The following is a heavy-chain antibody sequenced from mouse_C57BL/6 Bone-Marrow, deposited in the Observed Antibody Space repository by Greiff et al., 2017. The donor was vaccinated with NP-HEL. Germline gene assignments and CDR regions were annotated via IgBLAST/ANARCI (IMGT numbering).Heavy chain of an antibody. J-gene: IGHJ3*01. Sequence: EVQLQESGGGLVKPGGSLKLSCAASGFTFSSYAMSWVRQTPEKRLEWVATISDGGSYTYSPDNVQGRFTITRDNAKNNLYLQMSHLKSEDTAMYYCARDYSLAYWGQGTLVTVSA. CDR1: GFTFSSYA. CDR2: ISDGGSYT. CDR3: ARDYSLAY. V-gene: IGHV5-4*01. D-gene: IGHD2-1*01.